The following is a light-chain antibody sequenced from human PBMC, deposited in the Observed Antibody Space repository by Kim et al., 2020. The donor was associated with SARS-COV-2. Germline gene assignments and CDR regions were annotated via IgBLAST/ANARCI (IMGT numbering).Light chain of an antibody. CDR1: TETRTSGYL. V-gene: IGLV7-43*01. J-gene: IGLJ3*02. CDR2: STH. Sequence: GWTVAVTCASSTETRTSGYLRNWLQQKTREAHRAMIYSTHNKPCWTPGQFSGSLIGGKAAQTLSGVQNKDEAEYYCLLYYGGSQLVFGGGTQLTVL. CDR3: LLYYGGSQLV.